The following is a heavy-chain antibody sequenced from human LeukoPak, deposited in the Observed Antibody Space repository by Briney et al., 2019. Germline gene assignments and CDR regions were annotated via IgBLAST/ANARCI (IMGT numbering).Heavy chain of an antibody. V-gene: IGHV1-18*01. CDR3: ARDKGDYYDSSGYTRSDY. J-gene: IGHJ4*02. D-gene: IGHD3-22*01. Sequence: ASVKVSCKASGYTFTSYGISWVRQAPGQGLEWMGWISAYNGNTNYAQKLQGRVTMTTDTSTSTAYMELRSLRSDDTAVYYCARDKGDYYDSSGYTRSDYWGQGTLVTVSS. CDR2: ISAYNGNT. CDR1: GYTFTSYG.